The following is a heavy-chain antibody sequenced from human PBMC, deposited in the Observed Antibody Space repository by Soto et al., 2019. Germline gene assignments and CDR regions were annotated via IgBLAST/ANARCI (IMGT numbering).Heavy chain of an antibody. CDR2: IKQDGSEN. V-gene: IGHV3-7*04. Sequence: TGGSLTLSCAASGFSFSNYWMTWVRQAPGKGLEWVANIKQDGSENFYVDSVKGRFTISRDNAKNSLYLQMNSLRAEDTAVYYCARDSGPRGYDAFDIWGQGTMVTVS. J-gene: IGHJ3*02. CDR3: ARDSGPRGYDAFDI. CDR1: GFSFSNYW. D-gene: IGHD2-8*02.